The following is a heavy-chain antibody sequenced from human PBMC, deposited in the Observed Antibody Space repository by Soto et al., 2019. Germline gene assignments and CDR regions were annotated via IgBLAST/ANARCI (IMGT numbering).Heavy chain of an antibody. Sequence: QLQLQESGPGLVKPSETLSLTCTVSGGSISSSSYYWGWIRQPPGKGLEWIGSIYYSGSTYYNPSLKSRVTISVDPSKNQFSLKLSSVTAADTAVYYCARRITIFGVPYYFDYWGQGTLVTVSS. J-gene: IGHJ4*02. CDR2: IYYSGST. V-gene: IGHV4-39*01. CDR3: ARRITIFGVPYYFDY. D-gene: IGHD3-3*01. CDR1: GGSISSSSYY.